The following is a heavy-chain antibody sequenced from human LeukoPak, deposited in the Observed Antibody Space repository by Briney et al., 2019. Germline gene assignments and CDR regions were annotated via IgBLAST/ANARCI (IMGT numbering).Heavy chain of an antibody. CDR3: ARVSLGAGTY. D-gene: IGHD3-16*02. J-gene: IGHJ4*02. CDR1: GGSISSGSYY. V-gene: IGHV4-61*02. Sequence: PSETLSLTCTVSGGSISSGSYYWSWIRQPAGKGLEWIGRIYTSGSTNYNPPLKSRVTISVDTSKNQFSLKLSSVTAADTAVYYCARVSLGAGTYWGQGTLVTVSS. CDR2: IYTSGST.